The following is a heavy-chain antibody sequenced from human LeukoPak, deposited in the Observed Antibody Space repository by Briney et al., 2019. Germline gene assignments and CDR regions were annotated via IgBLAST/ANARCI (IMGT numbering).Heavy chain of an antibody. V-gene: IGHV3-74*01. CDR1: GFTFSSYW. D-gene: IGHD1-1*01. CDR2: INSDGSST. Sequence: GGSLRLSCAASGFTFSSYWIHWVRHAPGKGLVWVSRINSDGSSTSYADSVKGRFTISRDNAKNTLYLQMNSLRAEDTAVYYCARDPVHRYYYYGMDVWGEGTTVTVSS. CDR3: ARDPVHRYYYYGMDV. J-gene: IGHJ6*04.